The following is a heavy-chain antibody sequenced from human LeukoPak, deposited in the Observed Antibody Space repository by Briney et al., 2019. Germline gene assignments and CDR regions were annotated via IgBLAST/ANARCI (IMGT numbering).Heavy chain of an antibody. CDR2: ISGSGGST. D-gene: IGHD5-18*01. Sequence: GSLRLSCAASGFTFSSYAMSWVRQAPGKGLEWVSAISGSGGSTYYADSVKGRFTISRDNSKNTLYLQMNSLRAEDTAVYYCAKGGSYGFWFDYWGQGTLVTVSS. CDR3: AKGGSYGFWFDY. V-gene: IGHV3-23*01. CDR1: GFTFSSYA. J-gene: IGHJ4*02.